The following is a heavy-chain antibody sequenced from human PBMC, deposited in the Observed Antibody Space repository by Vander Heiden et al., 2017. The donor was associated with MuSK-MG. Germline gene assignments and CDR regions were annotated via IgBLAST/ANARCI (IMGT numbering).Heavy chain of an antibody. CDR3: ASPKGSGWYDP. J-gene: IGHJ5*02. Sequence: QLQLQVSGPGLVRPSETLSLTCTVSGGSLSSSSYYWGWIRQPPAKGLEWIGRIHYSGRTSYNPSLKSRVTISVDTSKNQFSLKLSSVTAADTAVYYCASPKGSGWYDPWGQGTLVTVSA. CDR1: GGSLSSSSYY. CDR2: IHYSGRT. D-gene: IGHD3-10*01. V-gene: IGHV4-39*01.